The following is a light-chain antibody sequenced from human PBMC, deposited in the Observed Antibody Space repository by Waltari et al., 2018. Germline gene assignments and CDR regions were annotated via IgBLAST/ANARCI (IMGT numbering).Light chain of an antibody. V-gene: IGLV3-21*03. Sequence: SYVLTQPPSVSVAPGKTAKISCGGNNIGRKSVHWYQQKPGQAPILVVFDDSDRPSGIPMRGPGSSAGNTATLTIRRAEAVYAADYYGQVWDAIDELLLFGGGTKLTV. CDR1: NIGRKS. CDR3: QVWDAIDELLL. J-gene: IGLJ2*01. CDR2: DDS.